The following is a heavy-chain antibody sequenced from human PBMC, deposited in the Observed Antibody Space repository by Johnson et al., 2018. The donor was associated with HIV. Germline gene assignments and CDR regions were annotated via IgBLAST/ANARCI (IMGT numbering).Heavy chain of an antibody. J-gene: IGHJ3*02. D-gene: IGHD4/OR15-4a*01. Sequence: VQLVESGGGLVQPGGSLRLSCAASGFTFSSYAMHWVRQAPGKGLEYVSAISSNGGSTYYAHSVKGRFTISGDNSKNTLDLQMGSLRAEDMAVYYCARAGWANGAFDIWDQGTMVTVSS. V-gene: IGHV3-64*01. CDR2: ISSNGGST. CDR1: GFTFSSYA. CDR3: ARAGWANGAFDI.